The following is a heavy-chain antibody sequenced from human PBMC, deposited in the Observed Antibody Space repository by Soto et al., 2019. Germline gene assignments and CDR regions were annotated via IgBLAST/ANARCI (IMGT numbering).Heavy chain of an antibody. V-gene: IGHV4-59*01. Sequence: SETLSLTCTVSGTSISSYCWSWIRQPPGKGLEWIANIHYSGTTNYNPSLASRVTLSVDTSKNQFSLKMTSVTAADRAMYFCARYNSYAIDYWGRGTLVTVSS. CDR3: ARYNSYAIDY. D-gene: IGHD2-8*01. CDR1: GTSISSYC. J-gene: IGHJ4*02. CDR2: IHYSGTT.